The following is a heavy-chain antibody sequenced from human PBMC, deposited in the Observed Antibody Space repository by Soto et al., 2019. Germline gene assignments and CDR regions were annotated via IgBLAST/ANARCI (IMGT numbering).Heavy chain of an antibody. Sequence: VGSLRLSCAGSGFTFGTYSMNWVRQAAGKGLEWIAYISYDSDTIQYADSVKGRFTISRDNAKNSLYLQMNSLRDEDTAVYYCARLYYDYVWGQGTTVTVSS. CDR1: GFTFGTYS. CDR3: ARLYYDYV. V-gene: IGHV3-48*02. D-gene: IGHD3-3*01. CDR2: ISYDSDTI. J-gene: IGHJ6*02.